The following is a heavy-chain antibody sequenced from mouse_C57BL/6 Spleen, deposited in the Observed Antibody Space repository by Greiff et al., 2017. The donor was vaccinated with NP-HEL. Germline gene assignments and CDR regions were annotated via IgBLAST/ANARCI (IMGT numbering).Heavy chain of an antibody. D-gene: IGHD1-1*01. CDR3: ARRHYYGSSYDWFAY. J-gene: IGHJ3*01. CDR1: GFTFSDYG. Sequence: EVQVVESGGGLVKPGGSLKLSYAASGFTFSDYGMHWVRQAPEKGLEWVAYISSGSSTIYYADTVKGRFTISRDNAKNTLFLQMTSLRSEDTAMYYCARRHYYGSSYDWFAYWGQGTLVTVSA. V-gene: IGHV5-17*01. CDR2: ISSGSSTI.